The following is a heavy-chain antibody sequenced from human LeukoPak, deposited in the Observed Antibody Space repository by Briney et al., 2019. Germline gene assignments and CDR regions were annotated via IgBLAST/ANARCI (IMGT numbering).Heavy chain of an antibody. Sequence: SETLSLTCTVSGGSISSSSYYWGWIRQPPGKGLEWIGSIYYSGSTYYNPSLKSRVTISVDTSKNQFSLKLSSVTAADTAVYYCARTGNSSGWRNFDYWGQGTLVTVSS. J-gene: IGHJ4*02. CDR2: IYYSGST. CDR3: ARTGNSSGWRNFDY. V-gene: IGHV4-39*07. D-gene: IGHD6-19*01. CDR1: GGSISSSSYY.